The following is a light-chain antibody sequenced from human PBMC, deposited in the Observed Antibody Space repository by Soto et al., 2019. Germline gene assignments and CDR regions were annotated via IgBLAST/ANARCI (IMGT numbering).Light chain of an antibody. CDR1: SSDVGGYNY. J-gene: IGLJ3*02. Sequence: QSALTQPASVSGSPGQSITISCTGTSSDVGGYNYVSWYQQHPGKAPKLMIYDVSYRPSGVSNRFSGSKSGNTASLTISGLPADDEADYYCSSYTSSSTVVFGGGTKLTVL. CDR3: SSYTSSSTVV. V-gene: IGLV2-14*03. CDR2: DVS.